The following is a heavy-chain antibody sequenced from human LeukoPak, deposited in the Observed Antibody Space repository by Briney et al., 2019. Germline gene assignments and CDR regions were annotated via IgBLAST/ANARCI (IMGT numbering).Heavy chain of an antibody. CDR1: GFTFSNYN. Sequence: GGSLRLSCAASGFTFSNYNMNWVRQAPGKGLEWVSYISSSSSSIHYADSVRGRFTISRDNSKNTLYLQMNSLRAEDTAVYYCARGLGSDYYDSSGLVNWGQGTLVTVSS. V-gene: IGHV3-48*01. CDR2: ISSSSSSI. D-gene: IGHD3-22*01. J-gene: IGHJ4*02. CDR3: ARGLGSDYYDSSGLVN.